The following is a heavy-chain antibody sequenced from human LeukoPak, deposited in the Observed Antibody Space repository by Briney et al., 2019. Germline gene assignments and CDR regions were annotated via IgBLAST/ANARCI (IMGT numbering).Heavy chain of an antibody. D-gene: IGHD5-12*01. Sequence: PGGSLRLSCAASGFTFSGYSMNWVRQAPGKGLEWVSAISGSGGSTYYADSVKGRFTISRDNSKNTLYLQMNSLRAEDTAVYYCARDLVDSGYACLDYWGQGTLVTVSS. CDR1: GFTFSGYS. CDR3: ARDLVDSGYACLDY. CDR2: ISGSGGST. V-gene: IGHV3-23*01. J-gene: IGHJ4*02.